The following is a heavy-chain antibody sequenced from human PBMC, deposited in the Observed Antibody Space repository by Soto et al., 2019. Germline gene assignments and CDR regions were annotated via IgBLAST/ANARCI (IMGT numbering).Heavy chain of an antibody. V-gene: IGHV1-18*01. J-gene: IGHJ6*02. D-gene: IGHD3-22*01. Sequence: QVQLVQSGAEVKKPGASVKVSCKASGYTFTSYGISWVRQAPGQGLEWMGWISAYNGNTNYAQKLQGRVTMTTDTSTSTAYMELRSLRSDDTAVYYWASHYDSSGLRGKYGMDVWGQGTTVTVSS. CDR1: GYTFTSYG. CDR2: ISAYNGNT. CDR3: ASHYDSSGLRGKYGMDV.